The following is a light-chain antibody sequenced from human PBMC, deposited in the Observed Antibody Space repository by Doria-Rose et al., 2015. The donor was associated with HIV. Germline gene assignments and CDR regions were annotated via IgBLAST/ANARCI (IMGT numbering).Light chain of an antibody. J-gene: IGKJ1*01. CDR2: AAS. Sequence: TQSPSSLSASIGDRVTITCRASQTVSTYLNWFQQEPGKAPKLLIYAASRLQSGVPSRFSGSGPGTDFTLTISGLQPGDFATYYCQQTYSSPPWTFGQGTKVEMK. CDR3: QQTYSSPPWT. V-gene: IGKV1-39*01. CDR1: QTVSTY.